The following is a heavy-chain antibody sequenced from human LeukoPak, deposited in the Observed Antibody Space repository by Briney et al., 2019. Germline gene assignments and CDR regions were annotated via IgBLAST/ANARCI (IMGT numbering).Heavy chain of an antibody. CDR2: IYTGGSS. J-gene: IGHJ4*02. D-gene: IGHD1-26*01. V-gene: IGHV3-53*01. CDR1: GFTVSGNY. CDR3: AKDEGHSGSYYFDY. Sequence: GGSLRLSCAASGFTVSGNYMTWVRQAPGKGLEWVSIIYTGGSSYYADSVKGRFTISRDNPKNTLYLQMNNLRAEDTAVYYCAKDEGHSGSYYFDYWGQGTLVTVSS.